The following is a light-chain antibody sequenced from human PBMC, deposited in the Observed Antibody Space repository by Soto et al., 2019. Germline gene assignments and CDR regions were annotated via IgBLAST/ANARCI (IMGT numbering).Light chain of an antibody. CDR1: QSVSSNY. J-gene: IGKJ1*01. CDR2: GAS. CDR3: QQRTDRPPWT. V-gene: IGKV3D-20*02. Sequence: EIVLTQSPGTLSLSPGERATLSCRASQSVSSNYLAWYQHKSGQAPRLIIYGASGRATGIPDRFSGSGSETDFTLTISSLEPEDFAVYYCQQRTDRPPWTFGQGTKVESK.